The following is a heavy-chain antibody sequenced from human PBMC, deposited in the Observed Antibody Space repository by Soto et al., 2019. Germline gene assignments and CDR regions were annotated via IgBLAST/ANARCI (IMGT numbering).Heavy chain of an antibody. V-gene: IGHV3-7*01. CDR3: ARANSGSYFRGWFDP. CDR2: IKQDGNEK. CDR1: GFTFSIYW. Sequence: GGSLRLSCAASGFTFSIYWMSWVRHAPGKGLEWVANIKQDGNEKTYVGSVRGRFTISRDNAKNSLYLQMNSLRADDTAVYFCARANSGSYFRGWFDPWGQGTLVTVSS. J-gene: IGHJ5*02. D-gene: IGHD1-26*01.